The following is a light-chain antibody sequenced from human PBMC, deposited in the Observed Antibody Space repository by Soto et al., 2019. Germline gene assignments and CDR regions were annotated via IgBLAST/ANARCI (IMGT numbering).Light chain of an antibody. CDR1: SSDVGGYNY. CDR2: EVS. V-gene: IGLV2-8*01. J-gene: IGLJ2*01. Sequence: QSALTQPPFASGSPGQSVTISCTGTSSDVGGYNYVSWYQQHPGKAPKLMIYEVSKRPSGVPDRFSGSKSGNTASLTVSGLQAEDEADYYCSSYAGSNNLFGGGTKLTVL. CDR3: SSYAGSNNL.